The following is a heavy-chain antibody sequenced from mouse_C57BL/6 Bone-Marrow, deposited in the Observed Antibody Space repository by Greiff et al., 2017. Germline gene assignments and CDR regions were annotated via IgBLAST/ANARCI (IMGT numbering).Heavy chain of an antibody. J-gene: IGHJ3*01. CDR3: ARANYDDAWFAY. Sequence: VQLQQSGAELVRPGTSVKLSCKASGYTFTSYWMHWVKQRPGQGLEWIGVIDPSDSYTNYNQKFKGKATLTVDTSSSTAYMQLSSLTSEDSAVYYCARANYDDAWFAYWGQGTLVTVSA. CDR2: IDPSDSYT. CDR1: GYTFTSYW. D-gene: IGHD2-4*01. V-gene: IGHV1-59*01.